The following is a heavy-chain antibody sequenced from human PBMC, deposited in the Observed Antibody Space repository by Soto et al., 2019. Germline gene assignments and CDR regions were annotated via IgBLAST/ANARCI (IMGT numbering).Heavy chain of an antibody. V-gene: IGHV4-34*01. Sequence: SETLSLTCAVYGGSFSGYYWSWIRQPPGKGLEWIGEINHSGSTNYNPSLKSRVTISVDTSKNQFSLKLSSVTAADTAVYYCARGYGSGSYVVSYYYYMDVWGKGTTVTVSS. J-gene: IGHJ6*03. CDR3: ARGYGSGSYVVSYYYYMDV. CDR1: GGSFSGYY. CDR2: INHSGST. D-gene: IGHD3-10*01.